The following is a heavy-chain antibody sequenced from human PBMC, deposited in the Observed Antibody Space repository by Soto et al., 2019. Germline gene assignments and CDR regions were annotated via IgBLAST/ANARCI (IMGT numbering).Heavy chain of an antibody. D-gene: IGHD1-1*01. CDR3: AIVTAETAYHYFDF. V-gene: IGHV5-10-1*01. CDR1: GYKFTNYW. Sequence: GESLKISCKGSGYKFTNYWLSWVRQTPGKGLEWMWRIDPSDSYINYSPSFRGHVTISIDESISTAHLQWSSLKASDTATYYCAIVTAETAYHYFDFWGQGTLVTVSS. CDR2: IDPSDSYI. J-gene: IGHJ4*02.